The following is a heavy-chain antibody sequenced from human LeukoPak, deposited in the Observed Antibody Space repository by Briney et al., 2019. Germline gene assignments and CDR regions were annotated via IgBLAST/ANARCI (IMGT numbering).Heavy chain of an antibody. CDR3: ARDPEGHGYYFDY. Sequence: SETLSLTYTVSGGSTSNYFCTWLRQSAGKGLEWIGRIHTSGSTNYNPSLKSRVSMSVETSKNQFSLKLSSGTAADTAVYYCARDPEGHGYYFDYWGQGALVTVSS. CDR2: IHTSGST. CDR1: GGSTSNYF. J-gene: IGHJ4*02. V-gene: IGHV4-4*07. D-gene: IGHD3-3*01.